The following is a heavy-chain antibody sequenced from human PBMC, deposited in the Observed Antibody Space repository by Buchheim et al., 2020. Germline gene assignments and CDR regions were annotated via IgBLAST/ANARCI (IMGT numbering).Heavy chain of an antibody. V-gene: IGHV3-30-3*01. D-gene: IGHD6-13*01. Sequence: VQLVESGGGVVQPGRSLRLSCAASASGFTFSTYAMHWVRQAPGKGLEWVAVISYDGSNKYYADSVKGRFTISRDNSKNTLYLQMNILRVEDTAVYYCAREGGIAAAGYYYHYYGMDVWGQGTT. CDR1: GFTFSTYA. CDR2: ISYDGSNK. J-gene: IGHJ6*02. CDR3: AREGGIAAAGYYYHYYGMDV.